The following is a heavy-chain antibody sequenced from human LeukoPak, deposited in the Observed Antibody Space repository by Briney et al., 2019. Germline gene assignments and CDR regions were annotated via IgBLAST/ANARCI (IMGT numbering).Heavy chain of an antibody. J-gene: IGHJ4*02. CDR2: INHDGSST. D-gene: IGHD2-8*02. Sequence: GGSLRLSCAAFGFTFSYYWMHWVRQAPGKGLVWVSRINHDGSSTTYADSVKGRFTISRDNAKNTLYLQMNSLRAEDTAVYYCARAPYSTGRGYYFDYWGQGTLVTVSS. V-gene: IGHV3-74*01. CDR1: GFTFSYYW. CDR3: ARAPYSTGRGYYFDY.